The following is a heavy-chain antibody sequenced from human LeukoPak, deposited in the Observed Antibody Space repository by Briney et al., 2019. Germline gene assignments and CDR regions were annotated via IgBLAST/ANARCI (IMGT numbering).Heavy chain of an antibody. Sequence: ASVKVSCKASGYTFTNYGVSWVRQAPGQGLEWMGWISGYNGYTNYAQKFQFRVTMTTDTSTSTAYMELRSLTSDDTAVYYCARDKAITTELTQYFHHWGQGTLVTVSS. CDR2: ISGYNGYT. D-gene: IGHD4-11*01. CDR1: GYTFTNYG. V-gene: IGHV1-18*01. J-gene: IGHJ1*01. CDR3: ARDKAITTELTQYFHH.